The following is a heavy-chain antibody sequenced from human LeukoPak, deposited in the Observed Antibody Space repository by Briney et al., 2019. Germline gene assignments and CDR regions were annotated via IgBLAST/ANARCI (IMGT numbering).Heavy chain of an antibody. CDR3: ARDLSNCSGGSCYGMDV. V-gene: IGHV4-59*02. J-gene: IGHJ6*02. D-gene: IGHD2-15*01. CDR2: IYYSGST. CDR1: GGSVSPYY. Sequence: PSETLSLTCTVSGGSVSPYYWNWIRQPPGKRLEWIGHIYYSGSTYYNPSLKSRVTISVDTSKNQFSLKLSSVTAADTAVYYCARDLSNCSGGSCYGMDVWDQGTTATVSS.